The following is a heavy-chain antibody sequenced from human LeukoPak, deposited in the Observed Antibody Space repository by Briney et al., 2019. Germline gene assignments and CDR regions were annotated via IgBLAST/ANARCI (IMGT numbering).Heavy chain of an antibody. CDR1: GFTFSDYY. D-gene: IGHD1-26*01. V-gene: IGHV3-11*06. CDR2: ISSSGSST. CDR3: ARGSSGSKFDF. J-gene: IGHJ4*02. Sequence: GGSLRLSCAVSGFTFSDYYMNWIRQAPGMGLEWLSYISSSGSSTNHADSVKGRFTISRDNAKNSLYLQMNSLRDEDTAVYYCARGSSGSKFDFWGQGTPVTVSS.